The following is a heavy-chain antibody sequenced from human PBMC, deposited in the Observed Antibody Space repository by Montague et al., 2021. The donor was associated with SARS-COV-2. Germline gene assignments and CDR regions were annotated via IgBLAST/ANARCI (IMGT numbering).Heavy chain of an antibody. CDR2: VYYSGST. Sequence: SETLPLTCTVSGGSISSSSYFWGWIRPPPGKGLEWIGSVYYSGSTYYNPSLKSRVTISVDTSKNQFSLKLSSVTAADTAVFYCARKTSRGLTIFGVVTASYCFDYWGQGTLVTVSS. V-gene: IGHV4-39*01. CDR3: ARKTSRGLTIFGVVTASYCFDY. J-gene: IGHJ4*02. D-gene: IGHD3-3*01. CDR1: GGSISSSSYF.